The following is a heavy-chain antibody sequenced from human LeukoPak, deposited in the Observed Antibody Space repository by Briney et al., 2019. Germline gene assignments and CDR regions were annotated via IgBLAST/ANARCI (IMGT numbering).Heavy chain of an antibody. CDR2: IWYDGSNK. V-gene: IGHV3-33*08. CDR1: GFIVSSYG. D-gene: IGHD3-22*01. CDR3: ARAPSHYYDSSGYYGPDYFDY. Sequence: PGGSLRLSCAASGFIVSSYGMHWVRQAPGKGLEWVAVIWYDGSNKYYADSVKGRFTISRDNSKNTLYLQMNSLRAEDTAVYYCARAPSHYYDSSGYYGPDYFDYWGQGTLVTVSS. J-gene: IGHJ4*02.